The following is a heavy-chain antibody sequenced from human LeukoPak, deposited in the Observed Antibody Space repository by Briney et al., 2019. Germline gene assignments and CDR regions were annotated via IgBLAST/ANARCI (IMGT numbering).Heavy chain of an antibody. CDR2: ISYDGSNK. V-gene: IGHV3-30*03. D-gene: IGHD3-10*01. J-gene: IGHJ4*02. Sequence: PGRSLRLSCAASGFTFSSYGMHWVRQAPGKGLEWVAVISYDGSNKYYADSVKGRFTISRDNSKNTLYLQTNSLRSDDTAVYYCAMPGNLWFGELFAGLDYWGQGTLVTVSS. CDR1: GFTFSSYG. CDR3: AMPGNLWFGELFAGLDY.